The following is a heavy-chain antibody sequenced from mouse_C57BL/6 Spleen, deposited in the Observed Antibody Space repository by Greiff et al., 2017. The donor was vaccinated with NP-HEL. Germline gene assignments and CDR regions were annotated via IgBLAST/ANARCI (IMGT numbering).Heavy chain of an antibody. J-gene: IGHJ4*01. CDR3: ARGIHYDPYARDY. CDR1: GYTFTNYW. D-gene: IGHD1-2*01. CDR2: IYPGGGYT. Sequence: QVQLQQSGAELVRPGTSVKMSCKASGYTFTNYWIGWAKQRPGHGLEWIGDIYPGGGYTNYNEKFKGKATLTADKSSSTAYMQFSSLTSEDSAIYYCARGIHYDPYARDYWGQGTSVTVSS. V-gene: IGHV1-63*01.